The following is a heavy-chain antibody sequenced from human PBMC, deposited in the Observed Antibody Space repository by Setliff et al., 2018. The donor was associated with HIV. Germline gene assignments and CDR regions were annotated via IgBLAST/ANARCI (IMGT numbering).Heavy chain of an antibody. V-gene: IGHV1-69*05. CDR1: GGTFSSYA. CDR2: IIPIFGTA. D-gene: IGHD5-18*01. CDR3: ARVRQGGVDTAMVD. J-gene: IGHJ4*02. Sequence: SVKVSCKASGGTFSSYAISWVRQAPGQGLEWMGGIIPIFGTANYAQKFQGRVTITTDESTSTAYMELSSPRSEDTAVYYCARVRQGGVDTAMVDWGQGTLVTVSS.